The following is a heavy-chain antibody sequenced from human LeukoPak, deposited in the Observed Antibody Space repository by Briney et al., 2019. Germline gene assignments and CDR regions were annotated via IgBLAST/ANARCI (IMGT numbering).Heavy chain of an antibody. J-gene: IGHJ4*02. CDR1: GFTFSIYW. D-gene: IGHD3-10*01. Sequence: GGSLRLSCAASGFTFSIYWMSWVRHAPGKGLEWVANIKQDVSEKYYVDSVKGRFTISRDNAKNSLYLQMNSLRAEDTAVYYCAREGLLWFGELSFFDYWGQGTLVTVSS. CDR3: AREGLLWFGELSFFDY. V-gene: IGHV3-7*01. CDR2: IKQDVSEK.